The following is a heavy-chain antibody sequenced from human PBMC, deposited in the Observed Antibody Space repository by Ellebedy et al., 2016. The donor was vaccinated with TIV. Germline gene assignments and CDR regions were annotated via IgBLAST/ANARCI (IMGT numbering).Heavy chain of an antibody. CDR2: ISYDGSNK. D-gene: IGHD3-10*01. J-gene: IGHJ6*02. CDR3: AILWFGELEDGMDV. Sequence: GESLKISXAASGFTFSSYGMHWVRQAPGKGLEWVAVISYDGSNKYYADSVKGRFTISRDNSKNTLYLQMNSLRAEDTAVYYCAILWFGELEDGMDVWGQGTTVTVSS. V-gene: IGHV3-30*03. CDR1: GFTFSSYG.